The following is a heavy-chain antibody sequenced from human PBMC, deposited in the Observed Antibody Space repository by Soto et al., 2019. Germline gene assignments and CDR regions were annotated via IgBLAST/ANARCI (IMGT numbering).Heavy chain of an antibody. CDR3: ARKKGYSYGPHYFDY. CDR2: IYYSGNT. Sequence: QVQLQESGPGLVKPSQTLSLTCTVSGGSVSSGGYYWSWIRQHPGKGLEWIGYIYYSGNTFYNPCLKSRVTISVDTSKNQFSLKLSSVTAADTAVYYCARKKGYSYGPHYFDYWGQGTRVTVSS. J-gene: IGHJ4*02. D-gene: IGHD5-18*01. CDR1: GGSVSSGGYY. V-gene: IGHV4-31*03.